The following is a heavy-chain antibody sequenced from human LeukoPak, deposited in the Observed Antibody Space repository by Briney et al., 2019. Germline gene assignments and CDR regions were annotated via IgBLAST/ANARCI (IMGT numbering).Heavy chain of an antibody. J-gene: IGHJ3*01. CDR1: GFTFSSYG. Sequence: GGSLRLSCAASGFTFSSYGMHWVRQAPGKGLEWVAVISYDGSYKYHADSVKGRFSISRDNSKNTLYLQMNSLRVEDTAVYYCARDRGYSTFDFWGQGTMVTVSS. D-gene: IGHD5-18*01. V-gene: IGHV3-30*03. CDR3: ARDRGYSTFDF. CDR2: ISYDGSYK.